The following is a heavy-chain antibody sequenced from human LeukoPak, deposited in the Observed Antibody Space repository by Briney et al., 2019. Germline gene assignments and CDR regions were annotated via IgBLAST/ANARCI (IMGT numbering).Heavy chain of an antibody. CDR2: VQYSGFG. J-gene: IGHJ2*01. Sequence: PSQTLSLTCTVSHGSIATHSYFWGWLRQPPGKGLEFVASVQYSGFGYKSPSLRSRVAVSTDTSKNQFSLRLESVTAADTAVYFCVRGVSNDWYFDLWGSGTLVSISS. CDR1: HGSIATHSYF. V-gene: IGHV4-39*07. D-gene: IGHD3-3*01. CDR3: VRGVSNDWYFDL.